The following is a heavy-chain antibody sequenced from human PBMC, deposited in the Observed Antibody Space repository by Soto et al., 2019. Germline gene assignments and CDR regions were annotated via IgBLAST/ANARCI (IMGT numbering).Heavy chain of an antibody. CDR2: SSGGGDSI. J-gene: IGHJ4*02. CDR3: ADERDKGPGRGYLDY. Sequence: EVQLLQSGGILVHPGGSLRLSCAASGFTFSSYAMTWVRQAPGKGLEWVSASSGGGDSIYYADSVKGRFTISRDQSKNNLYLQIHSLSGEDTAVYFCADERDKGPGRGYLDYGGQGTLVRVSS. V-gene: IGHV3-23*01. CDR1: GFTFSSYA.